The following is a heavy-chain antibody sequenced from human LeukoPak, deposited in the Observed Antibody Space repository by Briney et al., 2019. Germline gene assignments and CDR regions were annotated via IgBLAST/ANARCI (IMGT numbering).Heavy chain of an antibody. CDR1: GFTFSSYA. D-gene: IGHD3-16*01. CDR3: TTVGGI. V-gene: IGHV3-23*01. J-gene: IGHJ3*02. Sequence: GGSLRLSCEASGFTFSSYAMSWVRQAPGKGLDWVSAISGSADSTYYGESVKGRFTISRDNSKNTLYLQMNSLKTEDTALYYCTTVGGIWGQGAMVTVSS. CDR2: ISGSADST.